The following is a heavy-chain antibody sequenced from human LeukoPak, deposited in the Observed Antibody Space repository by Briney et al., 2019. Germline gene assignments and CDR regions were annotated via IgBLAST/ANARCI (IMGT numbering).Heavy chain of an antibody. CDR2: IYYSGST. J-gene: IGHJ4*02. D-gene: IGHD1-1*01. Sequence: PSETLSLTCTVSGGSISSYCWSWIRQPPGKGLEWIGYIYYSGSTNYNPSLKSRVTISVDTSKNQFSLKLSSVTAADTAVYYCARGTGTTAYWGQGTLVTVSS. CDR3: ARGTGTTAY. V-gene: IGHV4-59*01. CDR1: GGSISSYC.